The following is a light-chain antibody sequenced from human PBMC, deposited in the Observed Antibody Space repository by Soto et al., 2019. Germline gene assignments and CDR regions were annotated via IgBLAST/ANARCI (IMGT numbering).Light chain of an antibody. Sequence: DILMTQSPDSLAVSLGARATINCTSSQRVLYSSNNKNYLAWYQQKPGQPPKLLIYWASTRESGVPDRFSGSGSGTDFTLTISSLQAEDVAVYYCQQYYSTPLTFGPGTKVDI. J-gene: IGKJ3*01. V-gene: IGKV4-1*01. CDR1: QRVLYSSNNKNY. CDR2: WAS. CDR3: QQYYSTPLT.